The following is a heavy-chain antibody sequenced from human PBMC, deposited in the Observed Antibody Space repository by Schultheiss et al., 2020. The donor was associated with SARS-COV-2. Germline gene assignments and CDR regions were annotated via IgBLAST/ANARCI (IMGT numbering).Heavy chain of an antibody. CDR3: ARLRIVGATDFDY. D-gene: IGHD1-26*01. CDR1: GGSFSGYY. CDR2: IYYSGST. V-gene: IGHV4-34*01. Sequence: SETLSLTCAVYGGSFSGYYWSWIRQPPGKGLEWIGSIYYSGSTYYNPSLKSRVTISVDTSKNQFSLKLSSVTAADTAVYYCARLRIVGATDFDYWGQGTLVTVSS. J-gene: IGHJ4*02.